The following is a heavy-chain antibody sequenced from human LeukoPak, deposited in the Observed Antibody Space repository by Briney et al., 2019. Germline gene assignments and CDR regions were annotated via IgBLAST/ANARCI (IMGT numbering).Heavy chain of an antibody. CDR3: ARFSSGWYYFDY. D-gene: IGHD6-19*01. J-gene: IGHJ4*02. Sequence: GGSLRLSCAASGFTFSDYYMSWIRQAPGKGLEWVSYISSRSSHTNYADSVKGRFTISRDNAKNSLYLQMNSLRAEDTAVYYCARFSSGWYYFDYWGQGTLVAVSS. CDR2: ISSRSSHT. CDR1: GFTFSDYY. V-gene: IGHV3-11*03.